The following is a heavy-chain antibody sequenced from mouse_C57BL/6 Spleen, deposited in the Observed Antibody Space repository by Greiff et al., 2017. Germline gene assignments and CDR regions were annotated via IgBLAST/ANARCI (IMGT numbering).Heavy chain of an antibody. CDR2: IDPSDSYT. J-gene: IGHJ1*03. D-gene: IGHD3-3*01. Sequence: QVQLQQPGAELVKPGASVKLSCKASGYTFTSYWMHWVKQRPGRGLEWIGRIDPSDSYTNYNQKFKGKSTLTVDKSSSTAYMQLSSLTSEDSAVYYCARGGRGYFDVWGTGTTVTVSS. CDR1: GYTFTSYW. V-gene: IGHV1-69*01. CDR3: ARGGRGYFDV.